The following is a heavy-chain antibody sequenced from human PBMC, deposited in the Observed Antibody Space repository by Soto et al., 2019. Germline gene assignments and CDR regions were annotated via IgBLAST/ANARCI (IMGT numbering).Heavy chain of an antibody. CDR1: GGTFSSYA. Sequence: SVKVSCKASGGTFSSYAISWVRQAPGQGLEWMGGIIPIFGTANYAQKFQGRVTITADKSTSTAYMELSSLRSEDTAVYYCARDDGYNSLYFGYWGQGTLVTVSS. V-gene: IGHV1-69*06. CDR2: IIPIFGTA. J-gene: IGHJ4*02. D-gene: IGHD5-12*01. CDR3: ARDDGYNSLYFGY.